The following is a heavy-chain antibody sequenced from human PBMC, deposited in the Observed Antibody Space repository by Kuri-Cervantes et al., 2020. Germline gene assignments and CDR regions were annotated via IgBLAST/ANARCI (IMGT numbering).Heavy chain of an antibody. CDR2: ISYDGSNK. J-gene: IGHJ5*02. CDR1: GFTFSNYA. D-gene: IGHD3-10*01. V-gene: IGHV3-30-3*01. Sequence: GGSLRLSCAASGFTFSNYAVQWVRQAPGKGLEWVAAISYDGSNKYYADSVKGRFTISRDNSKNTLYLQVNSLRADDTAVFYCAKVRGDEGWFDPWGQGTLVTVSS. CDR3: AKVRGDEGWFDP.